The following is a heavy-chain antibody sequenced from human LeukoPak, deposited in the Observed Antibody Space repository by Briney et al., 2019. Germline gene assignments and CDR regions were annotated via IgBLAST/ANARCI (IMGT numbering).Heavy chain of an antibody. D-gene: IGHD3-10*01. V-gene: IGHV1-69*13. CDR1: GGTFSSYA. J-gene: IGHJ4*02. CDR2: IIPIFGTA. CDR3: ARAYGSGSYTDNYFDY. Sequence: GASVKVSFKASGGTFSSYAISWVRQAPGQGLEWMGGIIPIFGTANYAQKFQGRVTITADESTSTAYMELSSLRSEDTAVYYCARAYGSGSYTDNYFDYWGQGTLVTVSS.